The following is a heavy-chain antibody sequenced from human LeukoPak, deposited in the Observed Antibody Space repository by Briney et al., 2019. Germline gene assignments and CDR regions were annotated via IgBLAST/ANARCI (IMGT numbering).Heavy chain of an antibody. J-gene: IGHJ4*02. CDR1: GGSFSGYY. CDR3: ARGGRMRQKFDY. Sequence: PSETLSLTCAVYGGSFSGYYWSWIRQPPGKGLEWIGEINHSGSTNYNPSLKSRVTISVDTSKNQFSLKLSSVTAADTAVYYCARGGRMRQKFDYWGQGTLVTVSS. CDR2: INHSGST. V-gene: IGHV4-34*01.